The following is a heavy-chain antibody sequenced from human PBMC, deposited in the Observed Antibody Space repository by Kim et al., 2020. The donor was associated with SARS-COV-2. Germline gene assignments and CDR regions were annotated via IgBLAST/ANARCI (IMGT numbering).Heavy chain of an antibody. CDR2: IYYSGST. CDR3: AGQTDYDFWSGYYGYYYYGMDV. V-gene: IGHV4-59*01. J-gene: IGHJ6*02. CDR1: GGSISSYY. Sequence: SETLSLTCTVSGGSISSYYWSWIRQPPRKGLEWIGYIYYSGSTNYNPSLKSRVTISVDTSKNQFSLKLSSVTAADTAVYYCAGQTDYDFWSGYYGYYYYGMDVWGQGTTVTVSS. D-gene: IGHD3-3*01.